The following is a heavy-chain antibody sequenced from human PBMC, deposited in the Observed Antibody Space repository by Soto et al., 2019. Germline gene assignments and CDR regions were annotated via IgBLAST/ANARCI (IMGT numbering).Heavy chain of an antibody. V-gene: IGHV4-4*02. Sequence: PSETLSLTCIVSGGSMSSSNWWNWVRQPPGKGLEWIGETHHSGRTNYNPSLKSRVIISVDESKNHFSLKLSSVTAADTAVYYCARSEAMALDYWGQGTLVTVS. CDR2: THHSGRT. CDR3: ARSEAMALDY. D-gene: IGHD5-18*01. CDR1: GGSMSSSNW. J-gene: IGHJ4*02.